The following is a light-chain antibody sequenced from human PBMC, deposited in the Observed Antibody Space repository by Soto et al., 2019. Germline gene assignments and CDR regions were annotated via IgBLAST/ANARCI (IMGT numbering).Light chain of an antibody. V-gene: IGKV1-5*03. Sequence: DIQMTQSPYTVSASVGDRVTITCRASQSISSWLAWYQQKPGKAPKLLIYKASSLESGVPSRFSGSRSGPEFTLTISSLQPDDFATYYCQPYTTYSITFGPGTKVDIK. CDR3: QPYTTYSIT. J-gene: IGKJ3*01. CDR2: KAS. CDR1: QSISSW.